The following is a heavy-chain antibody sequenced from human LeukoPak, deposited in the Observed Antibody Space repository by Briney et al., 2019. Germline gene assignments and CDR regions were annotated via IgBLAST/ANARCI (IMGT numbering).Heavy chain of an antibody. J-gene: IGHJ4*02. V-gene: IGHV3-23*01. D-gene: IGHD6-19*01. CDR1: GFTFTSYA. Sequence: PGGSLRLSCAASGFTFTSYAMSWVRQAPGKGLEWVSTISGSGGNTYYADSVKGRFTISRDNSKNTLNLQMNSLRVEDTAVYYCAKEASVWYLGYFDYWGQGTLVTVSS. CDR3: AKEASVWYLGYFDY. CDR2: ISGSGGNT.